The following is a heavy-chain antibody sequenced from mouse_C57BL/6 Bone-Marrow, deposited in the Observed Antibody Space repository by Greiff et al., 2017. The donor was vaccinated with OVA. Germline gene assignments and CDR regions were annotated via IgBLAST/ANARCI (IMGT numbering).Heavy chain of an antibody. CDR1: GYTFTSYW. D-gene: IGHD2-1*01. V-gene: IGHV1-72*01. J-gene: IGHJ3*01. CDR3: ARDGGNCTFAY. CDR2: IDPHSGGT. Sequence: VQLQQPGAELVKPGASVKLSCKASGYTFTSYWLHWVKQRPGRGLEWIGRIDPHSGGTKYNEKFKSKATLTVDKPSSTAYMQLSSLTSEDSAVYYCARDGGNCTFAYWGQGTLVTVSA.